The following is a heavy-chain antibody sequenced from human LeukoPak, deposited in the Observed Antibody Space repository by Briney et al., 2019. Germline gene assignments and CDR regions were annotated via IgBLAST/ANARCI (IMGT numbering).Heavy chain of an antibody. V-gene: IGHV1-8*03. D-gene: IGHD4-11*01. CDR3: ARGGTTVTSGYYYYYYMDV. J-gene: IGHJ6*03. Sequence: ASVKVSCKASGYTFTSYDINWVRQATGQGLEWMGWMNPNSGNTGYAQKFQGRVTITRNTSISTAYMELSSLRSEDTAVYYCARGGTTVTSGYYYYYYMDVWGKGTTVTASS. CDR1: GYTFTSYD. CDR2: MNPNSGNT.